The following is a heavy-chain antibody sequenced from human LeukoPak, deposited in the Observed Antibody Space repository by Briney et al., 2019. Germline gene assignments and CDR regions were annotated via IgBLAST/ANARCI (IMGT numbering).Heavy chain of an antibody. CDR2: IYYSGST. CDR1: GGSISSSSYY. V-gene: IGHV4-39*07. J-gene: IGHJ1*01. D-gene: IGHD6-19*01. CDR3: ATNGWYCLDH. Sequence: SSETLSLTCTVSGGSISSSSYYWGWIRQPPGKGLEWIGNIYYSGSTYYNPSLKSRVTISVDTSKNQFSLKLSSVTAADTAVYYCATNGWYCLDHWGQGALVTVSS.